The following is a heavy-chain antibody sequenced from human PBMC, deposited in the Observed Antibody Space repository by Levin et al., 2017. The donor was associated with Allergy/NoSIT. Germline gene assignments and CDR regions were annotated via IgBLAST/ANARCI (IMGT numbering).Heavy chain of an antibody. CDR3: ARDSVAVAGDY. D-gene: IGHD6-19*01. V-gene: IGHV3-30-3*01. Sequence: HPGGSLRLSCAASGFTFSSYAMHWVRQAPGKGLEWVAVISYDGSNKYYADSVKGRFTISRDNSKNTLYLQMNSLRAEDTAVYYCARDSVAVAGDYWGQGTLVTVSS. CDR1: GFTFSSYA. CDR2: ISYDGSNK. J-gene: IGHJ4*02.